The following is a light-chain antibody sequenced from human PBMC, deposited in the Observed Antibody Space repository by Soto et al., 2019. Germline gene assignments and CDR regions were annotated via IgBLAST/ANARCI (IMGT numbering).Light chain of an antibody. CDR1: QSLLSSRDNKNY. CDR2: WAS. J-gene: IGKJ4*01. V-gene: IGKV4-1*01. CDR3: HQYYGAPLT. Sequence: DIVLTQSPDSLPVSLGEMATINCKSSQSLLSSRDNKNYFAWYQEKPGQPPKLLISWASTRESGVPDRISGSGSGTDFTLTISSLQAEDVAVYYCHQYYGAPLTFGGGTQVEIK.